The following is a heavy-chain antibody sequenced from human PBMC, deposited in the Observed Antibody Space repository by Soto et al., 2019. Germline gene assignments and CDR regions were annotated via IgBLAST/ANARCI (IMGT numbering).Heavy chain of an antibody. CDR2: IKQDGSEK. V-gene: IGHV3-7*01. CDR3: ARDRGYYYDSSGYYGPYYYGLDV. J-gene: IGHJ6*02. Sequence: TGGSLRHSCAASGLTCSSYWMSWVRQAPGKGLEWVANIKQDGSEKYYVDSVKGRFTISRDNAKNSLYLQMNSLRAEDTAVYYCARDRGYYYDSSGYYGPYYYGLDVWGQGTTVTVSS. CDR1: GLTCSSYW. D-gene: IGHD3-22*01.